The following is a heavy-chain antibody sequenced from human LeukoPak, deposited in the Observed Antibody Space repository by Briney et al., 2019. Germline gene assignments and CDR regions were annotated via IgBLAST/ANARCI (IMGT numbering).Heavy chain of an antibody. D-gene: IGHD3-10*01. CDR2: IWYDGSNK. Sequence: GGSLRLSCAASGFTFSSYGMHWVRRAPGKGLEWVAVIWYDGSNKYYADSVKGRFTISRDNSKNTLYLQMNSLRAEDTAVYYCARDYGSGSYYIFDYWGQGTLVTVSS. CDR1: GFTFSSYG. V-gene: IGHV3-33*01. CDR3: ARDYGSGSYYIFDY. J-gene: IGHJ4*02.